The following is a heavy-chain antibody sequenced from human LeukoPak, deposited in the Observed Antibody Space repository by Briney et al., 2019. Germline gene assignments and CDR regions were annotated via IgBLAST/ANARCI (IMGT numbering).Heavy chain of an antibody. CDR1: GFTFSSYG. Sequence: GGSLRLSCAASGFTFSSYGMSWVRQAPGKGLEWVSAISGSGDSTYYADSVKGRFTVSRDNSKNTLYLQMNSLRAEDTAVYYCARGDSSGWGLDYWGLGTLVTVSS. V-gene: IGHV3-23*01. D-gene: IGHD6-19*01. CDR2: ISGSGDST. CDR3: ARGDSSGWGLDY. J-gene: IGHJ4*02.